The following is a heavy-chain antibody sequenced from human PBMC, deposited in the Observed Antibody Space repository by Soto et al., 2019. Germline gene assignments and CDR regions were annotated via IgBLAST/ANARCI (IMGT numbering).Heavy chain of an antibody. Sequence: QVQLQESGPGLVKPSQTLSLTCTISGGSISSGGYYWSWIRQHPGKGLEWVGDIYYSGSTYYTPSLKSRVTISVDTSKNQFSLKLSSVTAADTAVYYCARWVGATSFDYWGQGTLVTVSS. CDR1: GGSISSGGYY. D-gene: IGHD1-26*01. CDR3: ARWVGATSFDY. J-gene: IGHJ4*02. V-gene: IGHV4-31*03. CDR2: IYYSGST.